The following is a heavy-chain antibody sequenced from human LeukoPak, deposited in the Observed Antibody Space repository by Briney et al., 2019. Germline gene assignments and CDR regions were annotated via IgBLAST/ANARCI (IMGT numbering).Heavy chain of an antibody. J-gene: IGHJ6*02. Sequence: GGSLRLSCAASGFTFSSYAMHWVRQAPGKGLEWVAVISYDGSNKYYADSVKGRFTISRDNSKNTLYLQTNSLRAEDTAVYYCARDRIQLWPPYYYYGMDVWGQGTTVTVSS. CDR2: ISYDGSNK. V-gene: IGHV3-30*14. CDR1: GFTFSSYA. D-gene: IGHD5-18*01. CDR3: ARDRIQLWPPYYYYGMDV.